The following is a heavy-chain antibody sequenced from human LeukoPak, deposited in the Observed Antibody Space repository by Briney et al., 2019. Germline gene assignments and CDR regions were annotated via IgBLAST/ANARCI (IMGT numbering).Heavy chain of an antibody. CDR3: ARQTGYSYGYEMIDY. V-gene: IGHV5-51*01. D-gene: IGHD5-18*01. Sequence: GESLKISCKGSGYSFTSYWIGWVRQMPGKGLEWMGIIYPGASDTRYSPSFQGQVTTSADKSISTAYLQWSSLKASDTAMYYCARQTGYSYGYEMIDYWGQGTLVTVSS. CDR1: GYSFTSYW. J-gene: IGHJ4*02. CDR2: IYPGASDT.